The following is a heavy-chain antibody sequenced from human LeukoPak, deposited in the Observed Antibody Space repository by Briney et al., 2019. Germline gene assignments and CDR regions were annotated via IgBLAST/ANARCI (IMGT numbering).Heavy chain of an antibody. Sequence: SETLSLTCAVYGGSFSDYSWSWIRQPPGKGLEWIGEINHSGGTNNNPSLKSRVIMSVDTSKNQFSLKVGSVTAADTAVYFCARVGYSYSINDWSRIGLGAYPTTYHYYMDVWGKGTTVTVSS. CDR3: ARVGYSYSINDWSRIGLGAYPTTYHYYMDV. V-gene: IGHV4-34*01. D-gene: IGHD5-18*01. CDR2: INHSGGT. CDR1: GGSFSDYS. J-gene: IGHJ6*03.